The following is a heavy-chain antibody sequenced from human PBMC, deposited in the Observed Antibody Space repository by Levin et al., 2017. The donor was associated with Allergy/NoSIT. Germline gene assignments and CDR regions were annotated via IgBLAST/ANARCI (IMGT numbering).Heavy chain of an antibody. V-gene: IGHV1-2*02. J-gene: IGHJ1*01. Sequence: GESLKISCKASGYTFTGYYMHWVRQAPGQGLEWMGWINPNSGGTNYAQKFQGRVTMTRDTSISTAYMELSRLRSDDTAVYYCARGPKPSFRVGERYFQHWGQGTLVTVSS. CDR2: INPNSGGT. CDR1: GYTFTGYY. CDR3: ARGPKPSFRVGERYFQH. D-gene: IGHD1-26*01.